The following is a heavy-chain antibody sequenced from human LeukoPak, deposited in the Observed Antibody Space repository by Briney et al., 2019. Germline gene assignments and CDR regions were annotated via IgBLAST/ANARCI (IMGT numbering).Heavy chain of an antibody. CDR2: ISSGYST. V-gene: IGHV3-53*01. Sequence: PGGSLRLSCAASGFTVSNIYMSWVRQAPGAGLEWVSAISSGYSTYYADSVRGRFIISRDNSKDTLYLQMNSLRAEDTAVYYCAKDFSQEGSHSVDYWGQGTLVTVSS. CDR3: AKDFSQEGSHSVDY. CDR1: GFTVSNIY. D-gene: IGHD1-26*01. J-gene: IGHJ4*02.